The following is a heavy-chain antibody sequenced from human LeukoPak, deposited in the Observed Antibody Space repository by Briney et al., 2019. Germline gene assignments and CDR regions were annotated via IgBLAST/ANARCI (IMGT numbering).Heavy chain of an antibody. V-gene: IGHV3-20*04. D-gene: IGHD3-22*01. CDR2: INWNGGST. CDR3: AREYYYDSSGPTPYHYYYMDV. Sequence: GGSLRLSCAASGFTFDDYGMSWVRQAPGKGLEWVSGINWNGGSTGYADSVKGRFTISRDNAKNSLYLQMNSLRAEDTALYYCAREYYYDSSGPTPYHYYYMDVWGKGTTVTVSS. J-gene: IGHJ6*03. CDR1: GFTFDDYG.